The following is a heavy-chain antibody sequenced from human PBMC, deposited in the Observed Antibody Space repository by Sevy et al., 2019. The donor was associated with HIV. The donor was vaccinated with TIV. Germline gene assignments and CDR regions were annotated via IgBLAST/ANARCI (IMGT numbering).Heavy chain of an antibody. V-gene: IGHV1-18*01. D-gene: IGHD1-26*01. CDR3: ARDRGYSGSQHFVY. Sequence: ASVKVSCKASGYTFTSYGINWVRQAPGQGLEWMGWITAYNDNRNYAQKFQDRVTMTTDTSTSTAYMELRSLRSDDTAVYYCARDRGYSGSQHFVYWGQGTLVTVSS. CDR2: ITAYNDNR. CDR1: GYTFTSYG. J-gene: IGHJ4*02.